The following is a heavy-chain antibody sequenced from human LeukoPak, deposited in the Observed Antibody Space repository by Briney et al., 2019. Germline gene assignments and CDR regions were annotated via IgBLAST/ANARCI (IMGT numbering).Heavy chain of an antibody. Sequence: ASVKVSCKASGYTFTSYDINWVRQATGQGLEWMGWMNPNSGNTGYAQKFLGRVAMTRNTSISTAYMELSSLRSEDTAVYYCARGPPTNWGSSRDYYYYYMDVWGKGTTVTVSS. D-gene: IGHD7-27*01. CDR3: ARGPPTNWGSSRDYYYYYMDV. V-gene: IGHV1-8*01. CDR1: GYTFTSYD. J-gene: IGHJ6*03. CDR2: MNPNSGNT.